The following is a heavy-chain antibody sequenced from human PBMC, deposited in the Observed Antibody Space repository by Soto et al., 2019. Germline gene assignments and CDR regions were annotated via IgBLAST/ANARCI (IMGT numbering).Heavy chain of an antibody. CDR1: GYTLNTYY. CDR3: ASSGPTVAGPLDY. V-gene: IGHV1-46*02. J-gene: IGHJ4*01. CDR2: INPGNGNS. Sequence: ASVKVSCKPSGYTLNTYYLHWVRQAPGQGLEWMGRINPGNGNSTYSQKFQGRVTITRDTSASTAYMELSSLRSEDTAVYYCASSGPTVAGPLDYWG. D-gene: IGHD6-19*01.